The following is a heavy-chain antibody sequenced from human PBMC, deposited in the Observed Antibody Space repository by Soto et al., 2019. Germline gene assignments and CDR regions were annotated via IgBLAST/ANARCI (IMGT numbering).Heavy chain of an antibody. CDR2: ISGDGVTT. CDR3: AREYYGLLTGYYTDY. J-gene: IGHJ4*02. Sequence: EVQLVESGGDLVQRGGSLRLSCAASGFPFRSYWMHWVRHTPGKGLDWVARISGDGVTTYYADSVTGRFTVSRDNAKNTLSLQINGLRAEDTAVYYCAREYYGLLTGYYTDYWGQGTLVSVSS. CDR1: GFPFRSYW. D-gene: IGHD3-9*01. V-gene: IGHV3-74*01.